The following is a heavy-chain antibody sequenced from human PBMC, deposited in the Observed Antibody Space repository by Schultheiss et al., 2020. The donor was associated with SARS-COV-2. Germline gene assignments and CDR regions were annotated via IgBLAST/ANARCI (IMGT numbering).Heavy chain of an antibody. CDR2: HSYSGST. Sequence: SETLSLTCTVSGGSVSSGSYYWSWIRKHPGKGLEWIGYHSYSGSTNHNPSLKTRVTISVDTSKNKFSLKLSSVTAADTAVYYCARGRDTDMDEINWFDPWGQGTLVTVSS. D-gene: IGHD5-18*01. J-gene: IGHJ5*02. CDR1: GGSVSSGSYY. CDR3: ARGRDTDMDEINWFDP. V-gene: IGHV4-61*01.